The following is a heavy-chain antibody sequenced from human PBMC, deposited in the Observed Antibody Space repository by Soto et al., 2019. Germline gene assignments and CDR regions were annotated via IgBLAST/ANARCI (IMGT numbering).Heavy chain of an antibody. D-gene: IGHD3-16*02. CDR1: GFSLITKGVG. V-gene: IGHV2-5*02. CDR2: IYWDDDK. Sequence: QITLKESGPTLVRPTQTLTLTCSFSGFSLITKGVGVGWIRQPPGKALEWLAIIYWDDDKRYSPSLKNRLTITNDTSRNQVVLTMTNMDPVETGTYYCAHIVITYGGVIGDDAFDIWGQGAMVTVSS. J-gene: IGHJ3*02. CDR3: AHIVITYGGVIGDDAFDI.